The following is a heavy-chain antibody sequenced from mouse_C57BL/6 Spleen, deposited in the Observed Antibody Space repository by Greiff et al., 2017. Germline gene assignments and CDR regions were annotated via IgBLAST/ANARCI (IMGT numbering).Heavy chain of an antibody. D-gene: IGHD1-1*01. J-gene: IGHJ2*01. Sequence: VQLQQSGPELVKPGASVKISCKASGYSFTGYYMNWVKQSPEKSLEWIGEINPSTGGTTYNQKFKAKDTLTVDKSSSTAYMQLKSLTSEDSAVYYCARSPLYYGSSPYYFDYWGQGTTLTVSS. V-gene: IGHV1-42*01. CDR2: INPSTGGT. CDR1: GYSFTGYY. CDR3: ARSPLYYGSSPYYFDY.